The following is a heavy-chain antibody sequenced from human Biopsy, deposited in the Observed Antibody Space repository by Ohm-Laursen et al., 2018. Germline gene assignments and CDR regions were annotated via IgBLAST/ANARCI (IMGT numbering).Heavy chain of an antibody. Sequence: SVKVSCKVSGYSLTELSMHWVRQAPGQGLEWMGGSAPENGRIVYSQKFQGRVTMTEDTSTSTAYTEVWRLRSDDTAVYYCAADINVWNVNYWGQGTQVIVSS. J-gene: IGHJ4*02. V-gene: IGHV1-24*01. CDR2: SAPENGRI. CDR1: GYSLTELS. CDR3: AADINVWNVNY. D-gene: IGHD1-1*01.